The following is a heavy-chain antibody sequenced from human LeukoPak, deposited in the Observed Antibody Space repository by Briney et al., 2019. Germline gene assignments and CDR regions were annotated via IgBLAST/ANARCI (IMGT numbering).Heavy chain of an antibody. CDR3: AKDHTARELKD. CDR2: IYSGGST. Sequence: GGSLRLSCAASGFTVSSNYMSWVRQAPGKGLEWVSVIYSGGSTYYADSVKGRFTISRDNSKNTLYLQMNSLRAEDTAVYYCAKDHTARELKDWGQGTLVTVSS. J-gene: IGHJ4*02. D-gene: IGHD3-10*01. V-gene: IGHV3-66*02. CDR1: GFTVSSNY.